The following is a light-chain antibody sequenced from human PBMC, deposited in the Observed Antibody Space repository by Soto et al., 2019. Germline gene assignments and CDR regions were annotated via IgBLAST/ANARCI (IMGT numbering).Light chain of an antibody. CDR3: CSYAGSNTLI. V-gene: IGLV2-8*01. CDR1: SSDVGIFNY. CDR2: EVN. Sequence: QPVLTQPPSASGSPGQSVTISCTGTSSDVGIFNYVSWYQQHPAQAPKLLIFEVNKRPSGVPDRFSASKSGNTASLTVSGLQAEDEADYYCCSYAGSNTLIFGGGTKLTVL. J-gene: IGLJ2*01.